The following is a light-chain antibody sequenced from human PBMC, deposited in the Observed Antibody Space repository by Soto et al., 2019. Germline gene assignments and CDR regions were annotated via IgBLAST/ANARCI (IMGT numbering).Light chain of an antibody. J-gene: IGLJ3*02. CDR2: EVS. V-gene: IGLV2-8*01. CDR1: SSDVGGYNY. Sequence: QSVLTQPPSASGSPGQSVTISCTGTSSDVGGYNYVSWYQQHPGKAPKVVIYEVSKRPSGIPDRFSGSKSGTSATLTITGLQTGDEADYYCATWDSALSAGVFGGGTKLTVL. CDR3: ATWDSALSAGV.